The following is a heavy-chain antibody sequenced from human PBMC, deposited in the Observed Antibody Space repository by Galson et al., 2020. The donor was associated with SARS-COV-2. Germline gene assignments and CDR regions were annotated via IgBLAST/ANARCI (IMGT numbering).Heavy chain of an antibody. D-gene: IGHD4-4*01. J-gene: IGHJ4*02. CDR3: AGDYIDHEGAFNV. CDR1: GASITSHY. CDR2: IHHSRTT. V-gene: IGHV4-59*08. Sequence: SETLSLTCSVSGASITSHYWTWIRQSPGEGLEWIAYIHHSRTTNYHPSLRSRVTISLDTSKKQLSMILGSVTAADTALYYWAGDYIDHEGAFNVWGQGTPVTVSS.